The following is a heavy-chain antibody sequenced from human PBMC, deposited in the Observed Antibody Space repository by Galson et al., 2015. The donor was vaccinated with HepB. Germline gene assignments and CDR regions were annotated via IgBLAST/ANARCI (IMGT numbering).Heavy chain of an antibody. CDR2: ISGGGGGT. CDR3: AKDKGGGGGSYYGSFDY. Sequence: SLRLSCAASGFKFSHYAMNWVRQAPGKGLEWVSFISGGGGGTHYADSVKGRFTISRDNSKNTLFLQLNSLRAEDTAVYYCAKDKGGGGGSYYGSFDYWGQGSLVTVSS. J-gene: IGHJ4*02. V-gene: IGHV3-23*01. D-gene: IGHD1-26*01. CDR1: GFKFSHYA.